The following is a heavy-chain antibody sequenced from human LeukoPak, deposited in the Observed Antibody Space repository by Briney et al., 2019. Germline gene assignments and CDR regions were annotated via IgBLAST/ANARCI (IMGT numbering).Heavy chain of an antibody. CDR3: AKGGEQVTWNFQN. CDR2: ISNDGGNT. CDR1: GFTFSSYW. J-gene: IGHJ1*01. Sequence: PGGSLRLSCAASGFTFSSYWMHWVRQAPGKGLVWVSRISNDGGNTSYADSVRGRFTISRDNSKNTLYLQMNSLRAEDTAVYYCAKGGEQVTWNFQNWGQGTLVTVSS. V-gene: IGHV3-74*01. D-gene: IGHD1/OR15-1a*01.